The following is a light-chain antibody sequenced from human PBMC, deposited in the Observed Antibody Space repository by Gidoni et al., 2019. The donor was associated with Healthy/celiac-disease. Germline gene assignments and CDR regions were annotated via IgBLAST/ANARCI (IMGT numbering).Light chain of an antibody. J-gene: IGKJ1*01. V-gene: IGKV1-5*01. CDR2: DAS. CDR1: QSISSF. CDR3: QQYNSYSRT. Sequence: DIQMTQSPSTLSASVGDRVTITCRASQSISSFLALYQQTPGKSPKLLIYDASSLESGFPSRFSGSCTGTVFTLTISSLQPDYLGSYYCQQYNSYSRTFGQGTKVEIK.